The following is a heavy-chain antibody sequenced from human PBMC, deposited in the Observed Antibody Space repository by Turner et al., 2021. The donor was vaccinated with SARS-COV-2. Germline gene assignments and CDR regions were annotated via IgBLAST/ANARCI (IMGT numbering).Heavy chain of an antibody. CDR3: ATETLTERKYYYNGMDV. D-gene: IGHD4-4*01. CDR1: SGSISSSSYY. CDR2: IYYSGIT. J-gene: IGHJ6*02. V-gene: IGHV4-39*01. Sequence: QLKLQESGTGLVKPSETLSLTCTGSSGSISSSSYYWGRIRQTPGKGLEWIGSIYYSGITYYNPSLKCRVSVSVDTSKNQFSLKVSSFTAADTAMYHCATETLTERKYYYNGMDVWGQGTTVTVSS.